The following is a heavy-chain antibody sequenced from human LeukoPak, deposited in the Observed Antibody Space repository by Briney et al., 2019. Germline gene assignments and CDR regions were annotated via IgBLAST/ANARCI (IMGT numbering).Heavy chain of an antibody. CDR2: ISSSSSYI. Sequence: GGSLRLSCTVSRFTVSSNSLSWVRQAPGKGLEWVSSISSSSSYIYYADSVKGRFTISRDNAKNSLYLQMNSLRAEDTAVYYCSRDRRQWLADYYYYMDVWGKGTTVTVSS. J-gene: IGHJ6*03. CDR3: SRDRRQWLADYYYYMDV. D-gene: IGHD6-19*01. CDR1: RFTVSSNS. V-gene: IGHV3-21*01.